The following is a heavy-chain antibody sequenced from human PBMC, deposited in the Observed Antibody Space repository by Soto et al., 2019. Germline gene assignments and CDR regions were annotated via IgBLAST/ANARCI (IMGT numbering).Heavy chain of an antibody. D-gene: IGHD1-7*01. J-gene: IGHJ4*01. V-gene: IGHV3-74*01. Sequence: EVQLVESGGGLVQPGGSVRLSCAASGFTFSSYWMHWVRQAPGKGLMWVSRIHNDGSTTRYADSVKGRFTISRDNAKNTLYLQMSSLRVEDTAVYYCARDNWNSYWGQGTLSPSPQ. CDR1: GFTFSSYW. CDR2: IHNDGSTT. CDR3: ARDNWNSY.